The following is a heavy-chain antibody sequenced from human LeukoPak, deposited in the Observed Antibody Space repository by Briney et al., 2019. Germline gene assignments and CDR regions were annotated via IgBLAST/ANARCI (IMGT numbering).Heavy chain of an antibody. J-gene: IGHJ4*02. V-gene: IGHV3-23*01. CDR1: GFTFSSYA. D-gene: IGHD5-12*01. CDR2: ISGSGGRT. CDR3: AKEGKWLSPRPYYFDY. Sequence: GGSLRLSCAASGFTFSSYAMSWVRQAPGKGLEWVSAISGSGGRTYYADSVKGRFTISRDNSKNTLYLQMNSLRAEDTAVYYCAKEGKWLSPRPYYFDYWGQGTLVTVSS.